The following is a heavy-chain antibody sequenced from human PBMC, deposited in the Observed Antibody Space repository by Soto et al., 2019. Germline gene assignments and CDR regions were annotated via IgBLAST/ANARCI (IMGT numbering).Heavy chain of an antibody. Sequence: RGESLKISCQGSGYSFANYWIAWVRQMPGKGLEWVGVIYPGDSDTRYSPSFRGQVTISADKSISHVYLQWSSLKASDTAMCYCARNRLRQYYYGMDVWGQGTPVTVS. CDR3: ARNRLRQYYYGMDV. CDR1: GYSFANYW. J-gene: IGHJ6*02. V-gene: IGHV5-51*01. D-gene: IGHD3-10*01. CDR2: IYPGDSDT.